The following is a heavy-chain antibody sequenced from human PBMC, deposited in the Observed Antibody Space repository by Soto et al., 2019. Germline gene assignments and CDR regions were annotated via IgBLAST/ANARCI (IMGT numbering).Heavy chain of an antibody. CDR3: ARGYLGIFGYYYMDV. J-gene: IGHJ6*03. D-gene: IGHD3-3*02. CDR2: IYYSGST. Sequence: SETLSLTCTVSGGSISSSSYYWGWIRQPPGKGLEWIGSIYYSGSTYYNPSLKSRVTISVDTSKNQFSLKLSSVTAADTAVYYCARGYLGIFGYYYMDVWGKGTTVTVSS. CDR1: GGSISSSSYY. V-gene: IGHV4-39*01.